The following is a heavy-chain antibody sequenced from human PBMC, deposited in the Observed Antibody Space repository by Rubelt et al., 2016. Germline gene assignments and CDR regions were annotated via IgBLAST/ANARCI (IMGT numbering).Heavy chain of an antibody. J-gene: IGHJ5*02. CDR3: ARDWWGYDIPSSRNWFDP. V-gene: IGHV4-59*01. CDR2: MSYSGNT. Sequence: PGEGLEWIGIMSYSGNTNYNPSLKSRVTMSVDTSKNQFSLRLSSVTAADTAVYYCARDWWGYDIPSSRNWFDPWGQGTLVTVSS. D-gene: IGHD3-22*01.